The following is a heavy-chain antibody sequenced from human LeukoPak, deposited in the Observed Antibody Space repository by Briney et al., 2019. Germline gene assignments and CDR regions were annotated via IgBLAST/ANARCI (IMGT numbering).Heavy chain of an antibody. Sequence: GESLKISCKGSGYSFTSYWISWVRQMPGKGLEWVGRIDPSDSYTNYSPSFQGHVTISADKSISTAYLQWSSLKASDTAMYYCARVGYGSDGFDPWGQGTLVTVSS. CDR1: GYSFTSYW. CDR3: ARVGYGSDGFDP. CDR2: IDPSDSYT. J-gene: IGHJ5*02. V-gene: IGHV5-10-1*01. D-gene: IGHD5-12*01.